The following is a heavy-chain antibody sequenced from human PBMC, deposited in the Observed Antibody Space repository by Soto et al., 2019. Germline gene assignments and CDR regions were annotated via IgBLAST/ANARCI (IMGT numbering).Heavy chain of an antibody. CDR2: IYYSGST. CDR1: GGSISSTNYY. V-gene: IGHV4-39*01. Sequence: SETLSLTCTVSGGSISSTNYYWGWIRQPPGKGLEWIGTIYYSGSTYYNPSLKSPITISVDTSKNQFSLKLTSVTAADTAVYYCVKILLVFGELLSPFASWGQRTLVTVSS. D-gene: IGHD3-10*01. J-gene: IGHJ4*02. CDR3: VKILLVFGELLSPFAS.